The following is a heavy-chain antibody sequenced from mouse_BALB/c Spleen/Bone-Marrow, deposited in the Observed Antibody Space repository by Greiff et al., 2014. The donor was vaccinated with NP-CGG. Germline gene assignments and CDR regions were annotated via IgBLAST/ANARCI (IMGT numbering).Heavy chain of an antibody. D-gene: IGHD2-3*01. V-gene: IGHV2-6-2*01. CDR2: IWSDGSR. CDR3: ARHDNDGYYLAY. Sequence: VMLVESGPDLVAPSQSLSVTCTVSGFSLASYGVHWVRQPPGKGLEWLGVIWSDGSRTYNSTLKSRRSISKDNSKSQVFLKMNRLQTYDTAMYYCARHDNDGYYLAYWGQGTLVTVSA. CDR1: GFSLASYG. J-gene: IGHJ3*01.